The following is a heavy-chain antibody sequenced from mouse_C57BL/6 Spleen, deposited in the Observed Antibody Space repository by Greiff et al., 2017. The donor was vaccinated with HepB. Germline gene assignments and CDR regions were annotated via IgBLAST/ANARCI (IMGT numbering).Heavy chain of an antibody. Sequence: EVKLVESGGGLVKPGGSLKLSCAASGFTFSSYAMSWVRQTPEKRLEWVATISDGGSYTYYPDNVKGRFTISRDNAKNNLYMQMSHLKSEDTAMYYCARDHSNYYFDYWGKGTTLTVSS. V-gene: IGHV5-4*01. CDR3: ARDHSNYYFDY. J-gene: IGHJ2*01. CDR1: GFTFSSYA. D-gene: IGHD2-5*01. CDR2: ISDGGSYT.